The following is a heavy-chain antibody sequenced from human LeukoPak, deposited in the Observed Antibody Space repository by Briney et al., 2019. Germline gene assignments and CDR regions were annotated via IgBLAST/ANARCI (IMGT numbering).Heavy chain of an antibody. D-gene: IGHD4-17*01. J-gene: IGHJ4*02. Sequence: GGPLRLSCAASGLTVSNKYMSWVRQAPGKGLEWVSVIYGGGTTYYADSVKGRFTISGDNSKNTLYLQMNSLRAEDTAVYYCARSPYGDSTGPYYFDYWGQGTLVTVSS. V-gene: IGHV3-66*01. CDR2: IYGGGTT. CDR3: ARSPYGDSTGPYYFDY. CDR1: GLTVSNKY.